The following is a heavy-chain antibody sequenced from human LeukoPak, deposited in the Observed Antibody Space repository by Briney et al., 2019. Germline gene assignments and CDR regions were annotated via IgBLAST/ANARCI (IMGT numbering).Heavy chain of an antibody. CDR2: IKQDGSEK. CDR1: GFTFSTYW. CDR3: ARGGYQLLWY. Sequence: GGSLRLSCAASGFTFSTYWMSWVRRAPGPGLEWVASIKQDGSEKSYVDSVKGRFTISRDNAKNSLYLQMNSLRAEDTAVYYCARGGYQLLWYWGQGTLVTVSS. V-gene: IGHV3-7*04. D-gene: IGHD2-2*01. J-gene: IGHJ4*02.